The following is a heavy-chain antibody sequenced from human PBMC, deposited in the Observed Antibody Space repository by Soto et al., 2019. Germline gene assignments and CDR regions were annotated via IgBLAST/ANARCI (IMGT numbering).Heavy chain of an antibody. Sequence: GGSLRLSCAASGFTFSNYWMHWVRQPPGKGLVWVAGIKSDGSSTSYADSVKGRFTISRDNSKNTLYLQMNSLRAEDTAVYYCARDPYRSSSTGFDYWGQAPLVTVSS. D-gene: IGHD6-13*01. CDR3: ARDPYRSSSTGFDY. CDR1: GFTFSNYW. J-gene: IGHJ4*02. CDR2: IKSDGSST. V-gene: IGHV3-74*01.